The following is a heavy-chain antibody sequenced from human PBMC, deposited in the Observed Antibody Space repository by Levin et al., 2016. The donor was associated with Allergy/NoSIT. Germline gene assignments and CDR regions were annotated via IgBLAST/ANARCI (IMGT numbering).Heavy chain of an antibody. J-gene: IGHJ4*02. Sequence: SETLSLTCTVSGGSISSNRDYWGWVRQPPGKGLEWIGSMYYSGSTYYNPSLESRVTISGDTSKNQFSLKLSSVTAADTAVYYCASQRAILGYCSGGSCGDYWGQGTLVTVSS. D-gene: IGHD2-15*01. V-gene: IGHV4-39*01. CDR3: ASQRAILGYCSGGSCGDY. CDR1: GGSISSNRDY. CDR2: MYYSGST.